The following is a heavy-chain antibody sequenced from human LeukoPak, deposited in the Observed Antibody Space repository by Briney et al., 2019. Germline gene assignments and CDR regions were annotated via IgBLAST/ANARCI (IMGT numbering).Heavy chain of an antibody. D-gene: IGHD3/OR15-3a*01. J-gene: IGHJ4*02. CDR1: GFTFSSYW. CDR3: ARARGNNYGFFDY. Sequence: PGGSRRLSCAASGFTFSSYWLHWVRQAPGKGLVWVSRINSDGSRTYYADSVKGRFTISIDNAKNTLYLQMNSLRAEDTAVYYCARARGNNYGFFDYWGQGILVTVSS. V-gene: IGHV3-74*01. CDR2: INSDGSRT.